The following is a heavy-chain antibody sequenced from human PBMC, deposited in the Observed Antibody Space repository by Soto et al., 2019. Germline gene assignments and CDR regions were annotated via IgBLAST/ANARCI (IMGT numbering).Heavy chain of an antibody. CDR2: IYYSGST. V-gene: IGHV4-30-4*01. CDR3: ATDQIVATTDEHNYYRYCMEF. J-gene: IGHJ6*02. CDR1: GGSISSGDYY. D-gene: IGHD5-12*01. Sequence: SETLSLTCTVSGGSISSGDYYWSWIRQPPGKGLEWIGYIYYSGSTYYNPSPKSRVTISVDTSKNQFSLKLSSVTAADTAVYYYATDQIVATTDEHNYYRYCMEFWGQGTPITV.